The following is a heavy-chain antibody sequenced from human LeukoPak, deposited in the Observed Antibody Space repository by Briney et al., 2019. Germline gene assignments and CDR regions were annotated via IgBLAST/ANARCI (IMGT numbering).Heavy chain of an antibody. CDR1: GGSISRGGYY. V-gene: IGHV4-31*03. D-gene: IGHD1-1*01. CDR2: IYYSGST. CDR3: ARVYSRTRFDY. Sequence: SETLSLTCPVSGGSISRGGYYWSWIRQHPGKGLEWIGYIYYSGSTYYNPSLKSRVTISVDTSKNQFSLKLSSVTAADTAVYYCARVYSRTRFDYWGQGTLVTVSS. J-gene: IGHJ4*02.